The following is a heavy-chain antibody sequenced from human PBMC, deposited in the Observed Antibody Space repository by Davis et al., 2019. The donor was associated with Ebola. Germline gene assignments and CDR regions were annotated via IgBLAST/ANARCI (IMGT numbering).Heavy chain of an antibody. CDR1: GYTFTSYA. J-gene: IGHJ4*02. V-gene: IGHV7-4-1*02. D-gene: IGHD3-16*02. CDR2: INTNTGNP. CDR3: ASSDYVWGSYRYVADY. Sequence: AASVKVSCKASGYTFTSYAMNWVRQAPGQGLEWMGWINTNTGNPAYAQGFTGRFVFSLDTSVSTAYLQISSLKAEDTAVYYCASSDYVWGSYRYVADYWGQGTLVTVSS.